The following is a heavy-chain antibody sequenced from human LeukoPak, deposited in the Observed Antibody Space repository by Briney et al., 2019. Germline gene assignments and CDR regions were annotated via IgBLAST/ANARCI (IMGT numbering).Heavy chain of an antibody. CDR3: AKVLTGYCGSTSCPFDN. CDR2: IRYDGSNK. V-gene: IGHV3-30*02. Sequence: TGGSLRLSCAASGFTFSSYGMHWVRQAPGKGLEWVAYIRYDGSNKYYADSVKGRFTVSRDNSKNTLYLQMNSLRVEDTAVYYCAKVLTGYCGSTSCPFDNWGQGTLVTVSS. CDR1: GFTFSSYG. J-gene: IGHJ4*02. D-gene: IGHD2-2*01.